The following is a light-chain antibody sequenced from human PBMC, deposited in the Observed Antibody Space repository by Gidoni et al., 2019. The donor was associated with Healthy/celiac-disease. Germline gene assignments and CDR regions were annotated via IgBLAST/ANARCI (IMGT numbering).Light chain of an antibody. J-gene: IGKJ1*01. CDR3: QQYGSSPLT. V-gene: IGKV3-20*01. CDR1: QSVSSSY. Sequence: EIVLTHSPGTLSLSTGERPTLSCRASQSVSSSYLAWYQQKPGQAPRLLIYGASSRATGIPDRFSGSGSGTDFTLTISRLEPEDFAVYYCQQYGSSPLTFGQGTKVEIK. CDR2: GAS.